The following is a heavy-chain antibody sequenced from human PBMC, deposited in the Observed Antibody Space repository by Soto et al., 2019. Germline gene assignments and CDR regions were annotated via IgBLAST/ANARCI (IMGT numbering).Heavy chain of an antibody. J-gene: IGHJ6*02. CDR1: GYTFTSYY. Sequence: GASVKVSCKASGYTFTSYYMHWVRQAPGQGLEWMGIINPSGGSTSYAQKFQGRVTMTRDTSTSTVYMELSSLRSEDTAVYYCARDLAEGSGYSYGPVYYYYYGTDVWGQGTTVTVSS. V-gene: IGHV1-46*01. D-gene: IGHD5-18*01. CDR3: ARDLAEGSGYSYGPVYYYYYGTDV. CDR2: INPSGGST.